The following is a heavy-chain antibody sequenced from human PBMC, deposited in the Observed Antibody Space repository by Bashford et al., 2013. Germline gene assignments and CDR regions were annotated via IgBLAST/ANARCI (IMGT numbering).Heavy chain of an antibody. J-gene: IGHJ4*02. CDR2: IDWDDDK. V-gene: IGHV2-70*04. Sequence: SGPTLVKPTQTLTLTCTFSGFSLTTSGMRVSWIRQPPGKALEWLARIDWDDDKFYSTSLKTRLTISKDTSKNQVVLTMTNMDPVDTATYYCARMRAIGVTSREVYFDYWGQGTLVTVSS. D-gene: IGHD3-10*01. CDR1: GFSLTTSGMR. CDR3: ARMRAIGVTSREVYFDY.